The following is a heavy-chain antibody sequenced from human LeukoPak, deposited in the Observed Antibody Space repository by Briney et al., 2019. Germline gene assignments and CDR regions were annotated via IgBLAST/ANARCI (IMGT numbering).Heavy chain of an antibody. V-gene: IGHV3-48*02. CDR1: EFTFSSYT. CDR3: ARDTLEYSNSPDALDI. Sequence: PGGSLRLSCAASEFTFSSYTMNWVRQAPGKGLEWVSYIGSSGSTVYYADSVKGRFTISRDNAKNSLYMQMESLRDEDTAIYYCARDTLEYSNSPDALDIWGQGTMVTVSS. D-gene: IGHD4-23*01. CDR2: IGSSGSTV. J-gene: IGHJ3*02.